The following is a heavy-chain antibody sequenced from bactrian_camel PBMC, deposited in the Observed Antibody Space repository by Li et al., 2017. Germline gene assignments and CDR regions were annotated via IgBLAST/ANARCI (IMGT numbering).Heavy chain of an antibody. D-gene: IGHD1*01. V-gene: IGHV3S53*01. CDR1: GFTFRYSD. Sequence: HVQLVESGGGSVQPGGSLRLSCAGSGFTFRYSDYCLGWFRQALGKEREAVAVVARDGSTTYGDSVKGRFTISKDDLKDTLYLQMNSLKPEDTAMYYCAADSAALVLGAPEADDFTYWGRGTQVTVS. J-gene: IGHJ4*01. CDR3: AADSAALVLGAPEADDFTY. CDR2: VARDGST.